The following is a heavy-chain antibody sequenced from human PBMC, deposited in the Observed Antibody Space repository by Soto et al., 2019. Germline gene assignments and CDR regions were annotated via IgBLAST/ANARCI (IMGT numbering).Heavy chain of an antibody. CDR1: GGSISSYY. CDR2: IYYSGST. V-gene: IGHV4-59*01. CDR3: ARDRYWWSSRHAAYYMDF. D-gene: IGHD2-8*02. Sequence: SETLSLTCTVSGGSISSYYWSWIRQPPGKGLEWIGYIYYSGSTNYNPSLKSRVTISVDTSKNQFSLKLSSVTAADTAVYYCARDRYWWSSRHAAYYMDFLGKGTTVTVPS. J-gene: IGHJ6*03.